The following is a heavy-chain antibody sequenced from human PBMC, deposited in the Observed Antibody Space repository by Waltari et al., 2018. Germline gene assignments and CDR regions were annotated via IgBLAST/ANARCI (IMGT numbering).Heavy chain of an antibody. Sequence: QVLLQESGPGLVKSSETLSLTCSVSGGSINGYFWSWIRQTAGKGLEWIGRIYVTGSTNYNPSLKSRVSMSVDTSKNQFSLKLNSATAADTAVYYCARERPSRYNWNPFDYWGQGALVAVSS. D-gene: IGHD1-20*01. CDR3: ARERPSRYNWNPFDY. V-gene: IGHV4-4*07. CDR1: GGSINGYF. J-gene: IGHJ4*02. CDR2: IYVTGST.